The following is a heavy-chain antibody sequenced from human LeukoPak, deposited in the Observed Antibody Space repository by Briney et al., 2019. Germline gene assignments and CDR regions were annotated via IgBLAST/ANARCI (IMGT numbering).Heavy chain of an antibody. Sequence: TGGSLRLSCAASGFTFSSYAMSWVRQAPGKGLEWVSAISGSGGSTYYADSVKGRFTISRDNSKNTLYLQMNSLRAEDTAVYYCAKDGGVYYYDSSGPQYFQHWGQGTLVTVSS. D-gene: IGHD3-22*01. CDR3: AKDGGVYYYDSSGPQYFQH. V-gene: IGHV3-23*01. J-gene: IGHJ1*01. CDR2: ISGSGGST. CDR1: GFTFSSYA.